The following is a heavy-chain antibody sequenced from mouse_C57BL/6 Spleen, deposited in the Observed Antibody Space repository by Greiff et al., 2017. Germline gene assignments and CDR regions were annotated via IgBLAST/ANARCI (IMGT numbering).Heavy chain of an antibody. CDR1: GYTFTSYW. Sequence: QVQLQQPGAELVKPGASVKLSCKASGYTFTSYWMQWVKQRPGQGLEWIGEIDPSDSYTNYNQKFKGKATLTVDTSSSTAYMQLSSLTSEDSAVYDCARYYGSSHHWYFDVWGTGTTVTVSS. J-gene: IGHJ1*03. CDR3: ARYYGSSHHWYFDV. V-gene: IGHV1-50*01. CDR2: IDPSDSYT. D-gene: IGHD1-1*01.